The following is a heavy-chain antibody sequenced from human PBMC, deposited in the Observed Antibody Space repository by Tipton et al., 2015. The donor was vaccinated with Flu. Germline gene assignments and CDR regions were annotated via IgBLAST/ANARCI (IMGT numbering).Heavy chain of an antibody. Sequence: TLSLTCTVSGGSMRSSYWTWVRQPPGKGLEYMRYIYKVGNTKYNPSLKSRITISLDTSKNQFSLKLDSVTAADTAVYYCVRAGDFGDYFVDYWGQGILVPVSS. CDR3: VRAGDFGDYFVDY. V-gene: IGHV4-59*01. D-gene: IGHD4-17*01. J-gene: IGHJ4*02. CDR2: IYKVGNT. CDR1: GGSMRSSY.